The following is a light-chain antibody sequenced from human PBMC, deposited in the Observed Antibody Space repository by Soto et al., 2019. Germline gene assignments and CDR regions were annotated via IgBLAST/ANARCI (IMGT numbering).Light chain of an antibody. CDR1: SSNTGAGYD. CDR3: QSYDTSLNDWV. CDR2: GNY. V-gene: IGLV1-40*01. Sequence: QSVLTQPPSVSGAPGQRVTTSCTGSSSNTGAGYDVHWYQQFPGMAPKLLIFGNYEQPSGVPDRFSGSKSGASASLAISGLQTEDEADYYCQSYDTSLNDWVFGGGTKVTVL. J-gene: IGLJ3*02.